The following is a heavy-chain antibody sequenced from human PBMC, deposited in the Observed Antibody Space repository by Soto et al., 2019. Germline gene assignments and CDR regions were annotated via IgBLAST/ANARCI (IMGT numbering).Heavy chain of an antibody. CDR3: AHSPTVTTLRYYYYYGMDV. Sequence: SGPTLVNPTQTLTLTCTFSGFSLSTSGVGVGWIRQPPGKALEWLALIYWNDDKRYSPSLKSRLTITKDTSKNQVVLTMTNMDPVDTATYYCAHSPTVTTLRYYYYYGMDVWGQGTTVTVSS. D-gene: IGHD4-4*01. V-gene: IGHV2-5*01. J-gene: IGHJ6*02. CDR1: GFSLSTSGVG. CDR2: IYWNDDK.